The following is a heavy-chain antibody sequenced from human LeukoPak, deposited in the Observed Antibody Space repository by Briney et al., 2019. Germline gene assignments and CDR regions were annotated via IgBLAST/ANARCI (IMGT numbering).Heavy chain of an antibody. CDR2: IYTSGST. D-gene: IGHD3-22*01. J-gene: IGHJ5*02. CDR3: ARFEGYYDSSGYYFNWFDP. Sequence: PSETLSLTCTVSGGSISSYYWSWIRQPAGKGLEWIGRIYTSGSTNYNPSLKSRVTMSVDTSKNQFSLKLSSVTAADTAVYYCARFEGYYDSSGYYFNWFDPWGQGTLVTVSS. CDR1: GGSISSYY. V-gene: IGHV4-4*07.